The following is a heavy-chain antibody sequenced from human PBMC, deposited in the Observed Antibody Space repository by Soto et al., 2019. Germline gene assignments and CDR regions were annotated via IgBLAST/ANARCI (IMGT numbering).Heavy chain of an antibody. V-gene: IGHV4-38-2*02. D-gene: IGHD1-1*01. CDR2: IYHSGST. CDR3: ARERGGTWMYKCSDP. Sequence: WGLIRKPPGKGLEWIGSIYHSGSTYYNPSLKSRVTISVDTSTNQFSLNVRSVTAEDTAVYYCARERGGTWMYKCSDPRGQGSPDPVSS. J-gene: IGHJ5*02.